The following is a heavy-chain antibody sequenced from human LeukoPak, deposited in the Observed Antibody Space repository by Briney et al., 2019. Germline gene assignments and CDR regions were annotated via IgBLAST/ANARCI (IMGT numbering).Heavy chain of an antibody. V-gene: IGHV3-21*01. D-gene: IGHD6-13*01. Sequence: GSLRLSCAASGFTFSSYSMNWVRQAPGKGLEWVSSISSSSSYIYYADSVKGRFTISRDNAKNSLYLQMNSLRAEDTAVYYCARDSFGQQLAHNWFDPWGQGTLVTVSS. CDR3: ARDSFGQQLAHNWFDP. CDR1: GFTFSSYS. J-gene: IGHJ5*02. CDR2: ISSSSSYI.